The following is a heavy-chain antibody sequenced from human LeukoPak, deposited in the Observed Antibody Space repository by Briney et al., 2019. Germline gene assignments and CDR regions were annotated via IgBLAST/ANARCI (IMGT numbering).Heavy chain of an antibody. J-gene: IGHJ4*02. Sequence: LGESLKISCKGSGYSFTSYWIGWVRQMPGKGLEWMGIICPGDSDTRYSPSFQGQVTISADKSISTAYLQWSSLKASDTAMYYCARNLTPPAKVVPAAMGYWGQGTLVTVSS. D-gene: IGHD2-2*01. CDR1: GYSFTSYW. CDR2: ICPGDSDT. V-gene: IGHV5-51*01. CDR3: ARNLTPPAKVVPAAMGY.